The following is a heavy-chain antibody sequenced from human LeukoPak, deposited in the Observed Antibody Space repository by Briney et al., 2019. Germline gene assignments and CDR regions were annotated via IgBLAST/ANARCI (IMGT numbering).Heavy chain of an antibody. V-gene: IGHV3-7*01. D-gene: IGHD4-17*01. CDR3: VRHLYGDTYFQH. J-gene: IGHJ1*01. CDR2: IKPDGSAK. CDR1: GFTFSSYW. Sequence: PGGSLRLSCAASGFTFSSYWMSWVRQAPGKGLEWVANIKPDGSAKYHVDSVKGRLTISRDTAKNSLYLQTNSLRAEDTDVYYCVRHLYGDTYFQHWGQGTLVTVSS.